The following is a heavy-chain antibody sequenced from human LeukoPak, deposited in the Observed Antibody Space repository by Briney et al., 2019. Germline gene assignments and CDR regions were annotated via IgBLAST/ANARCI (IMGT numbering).Heavy chain of an antibody. CDR2: IYYSGST. CDR3: ASPSGGRYRDDALDI. J-gene: IGHJ3*02. V-gene: IGHV4-39*07. D-gene: IGHD3-10*01. Sequence: SETLSLTCTVSGGSISSSSYYWGWIRQPPGKGLEWIGSIYYSGSTYYNPSLKSRVTISVDTSKNQISLKLNSVTAADTAVYHCASPSGGRYRDDALDIWGQGTMVTVSS. CDR1: GGSISSSSYY.